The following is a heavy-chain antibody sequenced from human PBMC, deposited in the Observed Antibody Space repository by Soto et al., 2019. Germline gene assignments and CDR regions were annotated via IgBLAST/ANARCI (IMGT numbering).Heavy chain of an antibody. D-gene: IGHD3-16*02. Sequence: EVQLVESGGGLVQPGGSLRLSCAASGFTFSSYAMHWVRQAPGKGLEYVSAISSNGGSTYYANSVKGRFTISRDNSKNTLYLQMGSLRAEDVAVYYCARVEGYDYIWGSYRPWYMDVWGKGTTVTVSS. CDR3: ARVEGYDYIWGSYRPWYMDV. J-gene: IGHJ6*03. V-gene: IGHV3-64*01. CDR2: ISSNGGST. CDR1: GFTFSSYA.